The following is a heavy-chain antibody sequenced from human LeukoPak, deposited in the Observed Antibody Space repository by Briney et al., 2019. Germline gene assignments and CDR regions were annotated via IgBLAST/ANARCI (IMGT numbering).Heavy chain of an antibody. CDR2: ISSGSSAI. CDR1: GFTFTTYS. J-gene: IGHJ3*02. D-gene: IGHD4-17*01. CDR3: AREPGFGDYEAFDI. V-gene: IGHV3-21*01. Sequence: PGGSLRLSCEASGFTFTTYSMTWVRQAPGKGLEWVSIISSGSSAIFSADALKGRFTISRDDAKNLLYLDMNSLRAEDTAVYYCAREPGFGDYEAFDIWGQGTMVTVSS.